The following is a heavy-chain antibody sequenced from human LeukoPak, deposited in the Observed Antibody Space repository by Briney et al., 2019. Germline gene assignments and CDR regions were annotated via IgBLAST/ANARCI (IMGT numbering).Heavy chain of an antibody. V-gene: IGHV1-18*01. J-gene: IGHJ5*02. CDR2: ISAYNGNT. CDR1: GYTSTSSG. D-gene: IGHD3-3*01. CDR3: ARDLEAGVGFWSGYYSSNWFDP. Sequence: AALQGSSKASGYTSTSSGISSVRHALGQGLEWMGWISAYNGNTNYTQKLQGRVTTTTDTSTSTACLELRSLRSDDTAVYYCARDLEAGVGFWSGYYSSNWFDPWGQGTLVTVSS.